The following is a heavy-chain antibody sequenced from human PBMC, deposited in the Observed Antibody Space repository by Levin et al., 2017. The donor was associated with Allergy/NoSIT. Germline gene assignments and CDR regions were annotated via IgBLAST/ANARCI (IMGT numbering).Heavy chain of an antibody. CDR1: GSTFTGYY. CDR3: ARSSGGYCSSTSCYLFDY. V-gene: IGHV1-2*02. D-gene: IGHD2-2*01. Sequence: GGSLRLSCKASGSTFTGYYMHWVRQAPGQGLEWMGWINPNSGGTNYAQKFQGRVTMTRDTSISTAYIELNRLRSDDTAVYYCARSSGGYCSSTSCYLFDYWGQGTLVTVSS. CDR2: INPNSGGT. J-gene: IGHJ4*02.